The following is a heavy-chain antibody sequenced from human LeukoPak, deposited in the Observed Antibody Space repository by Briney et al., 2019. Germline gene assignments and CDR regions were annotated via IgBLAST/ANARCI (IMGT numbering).Heavy chain of an antibody. CDR1: GFTFSSYF. J-gene: IGHJ4*02. V-gene: IGHV3-7*01. Sequence: PGGSLRLSCAASGFTFSSYFMSWVRQAPGKGLEWVANIKKDGSEKYYVDSVKGRFTISRDNAKTSLYLQMNSLRAEDTAVYYCARHLSGVTGYTYGRGIDYWGQGILVTVSS. CDR3: ARHLSGVTGYTYGRGIDY. D-gene: IGHD5-18*01. CDR2: IKKDGSEK.